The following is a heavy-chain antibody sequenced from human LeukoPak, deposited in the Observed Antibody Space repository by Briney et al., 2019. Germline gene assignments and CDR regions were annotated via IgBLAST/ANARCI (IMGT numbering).Heavy chain of an antibody. CDR1: GFTFSTYW. V-gene: IGHV3-7*01. CDR3: TRDTLRGYFDL. CDR2: INQDGSDK. Sequence: PGGSLTLSCAASGFTFSTYWMSWVRQAPGKGLEWVANINQDGSDKYYVDSVKGRFTISRDNAQSSVFLQMNSLRAEDTAVYYCTRDTLRGYFDLWGRGTLVTVSS. J-gene: IGHJ2*01.